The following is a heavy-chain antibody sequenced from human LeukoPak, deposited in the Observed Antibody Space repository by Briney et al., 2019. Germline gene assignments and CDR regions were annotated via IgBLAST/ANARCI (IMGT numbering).Heavy chain of an antibody. V-gene: IGHV3-53*01. CDR3: AKDIRGNVVVVAADY. Sequence: GGSLGLSCAASEFSVGSNYMTWVRQAPGKGLEWVSLIYSGGSTYYADSVKGRFTISRDNSKNTLYLQMNSLRAEGTAVYYCAKDIRGNVVVVAADYWGQGTLVTVSS. D-gene: IGHD2-15*01. CDR2: IYSGGST. CDR1: EFSVGSNY. J-gene: IGHJ4*02.